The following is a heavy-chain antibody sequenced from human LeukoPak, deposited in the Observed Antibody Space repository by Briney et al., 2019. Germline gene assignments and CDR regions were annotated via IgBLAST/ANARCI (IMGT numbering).Heavy chain of an antibody. D-gene: IGHD3-3*01. CDR3: ARERVVFTIFGVAPLDY. CDR1: GFTFSSYR. V-gene: IGHV3-21*01. J-gene: IGHJ4*02. Sequence: GGSLRLSCVASGFTFSSYRMSWVRQAPGRGREWVSSISSSSRYIYYADAVKGRFTISRDNAKNSLYLQMNSLRAEDKAVYYCARERVVFTIFGVAPLDYWGQGTLVTVSS. CDR2: ISSSSRYI.